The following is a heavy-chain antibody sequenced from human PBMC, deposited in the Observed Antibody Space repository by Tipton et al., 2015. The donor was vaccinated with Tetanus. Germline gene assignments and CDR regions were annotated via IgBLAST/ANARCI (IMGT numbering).Heavy chain of an antibody. Sequence: LRLSCTVSGDSITSTKYSWNWIRQPPGKGLEWIGYVYHTGSTYHKPSLKSRVTMSVDRSMNQFSLNLNSVTAADTAVYYCARGHLRGIVVAVFDFWGQGALVSVSS. D-gene: IGHD2-15*01. CDR3: ARGHLRGIVVAVFDF. J-gene: IGHJ4*02. V-gene: IGHV4-30-2*01. CDR2: VYHTGST. CDR1: GDSITSTKYS.